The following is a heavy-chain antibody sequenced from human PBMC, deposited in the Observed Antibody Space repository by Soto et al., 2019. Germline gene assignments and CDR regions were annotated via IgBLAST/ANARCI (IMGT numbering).Heavy chain of an antibody. D-gene: IGHD3-10*01. CDR1: GYSFTSYW. Sequence: GESLKISCKGSGYSFTSYWIGWVRQMPAKGLEWMGIIYPGDSDTRYSPSFQGQVTISADKSISTAYLQWSSLKAADPAMYYCARHVEVRPHYYGRDVWGQGTTVTVSS. J-gene: IGHJ6*02. CDR3: ARHVEVRPHYYGRDV. V-gene: IGHV5-51*01. CDR2: IYPGDSDT.